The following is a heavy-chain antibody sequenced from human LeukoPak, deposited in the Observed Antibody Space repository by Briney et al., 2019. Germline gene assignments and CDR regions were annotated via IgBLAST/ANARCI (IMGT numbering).Heavy chain of an antibody. CDR1: GFTFSSYG. CDR2: IPYDGSYK. D-gene: IGHD3-22*01. V-gene: IGHV3-30*03. J-gene: IGHJ5*02. CDR3: ARSGQITMIVVAPNWFDP. Sequence: GGSLRLSCAASGFTFSSYGMHWVRQAPGKGLEWVAVIPYDGSYKYYADSVKGRFTISRDNSKNTLYLQTNSLRAEDTAVYYCARSGQITMIVVAPNWFDPWGQGTLVTVSS.